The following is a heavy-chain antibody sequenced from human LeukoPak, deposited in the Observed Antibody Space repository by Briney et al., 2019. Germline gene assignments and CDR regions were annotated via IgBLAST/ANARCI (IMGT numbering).Heavy chain of an antibody. J-gene: IGHJ4*02. CDR2: IYYRGST. V-gene: IGHV4-30-4*01. CDR1: GGSISSGDYY. D-gene: IGHD3-10*01. Sequence: SQTLSLTCTVSGGSISSGDYYWSWIRQPPGKGLEWIGYIYYRGSTYYNPSLKSRVTISVDTSKNQFSLKLSSVTAADTAVYYCAVQTVVRGVIRPLDYWGQGTLVTVSS. CDR3: AVQTVVRGVIRPLDY.